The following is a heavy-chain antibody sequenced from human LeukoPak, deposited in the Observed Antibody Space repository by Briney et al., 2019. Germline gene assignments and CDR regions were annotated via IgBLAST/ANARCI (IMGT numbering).Heavy chain of an antibody. V-gene: IGHV4-4*07. CDR1: GGSISSYY. Sequence: PSETLSLTCTVSGGSISSYYWSWIRQPAGKGLEWFGRIYTRGSTNYNPSLKSRVTMSVDTSKNQFSLKLGSVSDADTAVYYCARDRLASAGTVDYWGQGTLVTVSS. CDR2: IYTRGST. CDR3: ARDRLASAGTVDY. D-gene: IGHD6-13*01. J-gene: IGHJ4*02.